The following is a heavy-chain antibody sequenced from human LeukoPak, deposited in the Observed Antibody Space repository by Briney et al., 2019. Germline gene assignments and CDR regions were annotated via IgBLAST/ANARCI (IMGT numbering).Heavy chain of an antibody. D-gene: IGHD6-19*01. CDR2: INPNSGDT. CDR3: ARVGSSGWYVHPTLDY. J-gene: IGHJ4*02. Sequence: ASVKVSCKASGYTSTGYYMHWVRQAPGQGLEWMGWINPNSGDTNYAQKFQGRVTMTRDTSISTASMELSWLRSDDTAVYYCARVGSSGWYVHPTLDYWGQGTLVTVSS. CDR1: GYTSTGYY. V-gene: IGHV1-2*02.